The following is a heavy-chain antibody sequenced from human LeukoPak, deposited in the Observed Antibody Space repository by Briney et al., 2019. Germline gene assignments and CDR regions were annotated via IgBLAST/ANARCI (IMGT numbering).Heavy chain of an antibody. J-gene: IGHJ4*01. D-gene: IGHD3-22*01. Sequence: PAETLSLTCSFSGGSISGSSHYWAWVRQPPGKGLEWIGIINDSGNTYYNPSLRSRVTISVDTSKNQFSLKVNSVTAADTAVYYCARGYDYWGQGTLVTVSS. CDR3: ARGYDY. CDR1: GGSISGSSHY. V-gene: IGHV4-39*01. CDR2: INDSGNT.